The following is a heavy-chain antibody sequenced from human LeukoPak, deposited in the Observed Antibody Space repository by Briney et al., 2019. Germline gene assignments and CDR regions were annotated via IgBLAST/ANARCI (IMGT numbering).Heavy chain of an antibody. Sequence: SETLSLTCTVSGGSISSYYWSWIRQPPGKGLEWIGYIYYSGSTNYNPSLKSRVTISVDTSKNQFSLKLSSVTAADTAVYYCARRVVTDDAFDIWGQGTMVTVSS. CDR2: IYYSGST. V-gene: IGHV4-59*08. CDR3: ARRVVTDDAFDI. CDR1: GGSISSYY. D-gene: IGHD4-23*01. J-gene: IGHJ3*02.